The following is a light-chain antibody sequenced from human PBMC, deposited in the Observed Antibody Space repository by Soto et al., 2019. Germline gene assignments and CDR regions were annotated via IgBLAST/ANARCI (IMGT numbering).Light chain of an antibody. CDR2: AAS. J-gene: IGKJ1*01. V-gene: IGKV1-39*01. Sequence: DIQMTQSPPSLSAYAGDRVTITCQASQGVRNSLDWYQQKPGKAPQLLIFAASSLQSGVPSRFSGSRSGPDCTLTISSLQPEDVATYYCQQSYSSPPTFGQGTKVDIK. CDR1: QGVRNS. CDR3: QQSYSSPPT.